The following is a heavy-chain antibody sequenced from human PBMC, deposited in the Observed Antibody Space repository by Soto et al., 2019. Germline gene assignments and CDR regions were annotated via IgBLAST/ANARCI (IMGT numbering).Heavy chain of an antibody. V-gene: IGHV4-31*03. J-gene: IGHJ4*02. D-gene: IGHD3-9*01. CDR1: GGSISSGGYY. CDR3: ATFQYYDIVTGNVGFAY. CDR2: IYYSGST. Sequence: SETLSLTCTVSGGSISSGGYYWSWIRQHPGKGLEWIGYIYYSGSTNYNPSLKSRFTISVDTSKNQFSLNLSSVTAADAAVYYCATFQYYDIVTGNVGFAYWAQGTLVTFSS.